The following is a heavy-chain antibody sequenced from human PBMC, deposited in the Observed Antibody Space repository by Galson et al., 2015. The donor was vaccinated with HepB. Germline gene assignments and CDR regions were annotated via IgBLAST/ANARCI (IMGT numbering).Heavy chain of an antibody. J-gene: IGHJ4*02. Sequence: SLRLSCAASGFTFSSYAMHWVRQAPGKGLEWVAVISYDGSNKYYAGSVKGRFTISRDNSKNTLYLQMNSLRAEDTAVYYCARDRDCGGDCYSSVSSFDYWGQGTLVTVSS. CDR2: ISYDGSNK. V-gene: IGHV3-30-3*01. D-gene: IGHD2-21*01. CDR3: ARDRDCGGDCYSSVSSFDY. CDR1: GFTFSSYA.